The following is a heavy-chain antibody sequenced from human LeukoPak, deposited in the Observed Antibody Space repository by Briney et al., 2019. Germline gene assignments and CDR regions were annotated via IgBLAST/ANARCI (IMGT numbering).Heavy chain of an antibody. D-gene: IGHD3-22*01. J-gene: IGHJ4*02. Sequence: AGGSLRLSCAASGCTFSSYAMSWVRQAPGKGLEWVANIKQDGSEKYYVDSVKGRFTTSTDNAKNSLYLQMNSLRAEDTAVYYCARDLYRIVVIPHYFDYWGQGTLVTVSS. CDR1: GCTFSSYA. CDR2: IKQDGSEK. CDR3: ARDLYRIVVIPHYFDY. V-gene: IGHV3-7*01.